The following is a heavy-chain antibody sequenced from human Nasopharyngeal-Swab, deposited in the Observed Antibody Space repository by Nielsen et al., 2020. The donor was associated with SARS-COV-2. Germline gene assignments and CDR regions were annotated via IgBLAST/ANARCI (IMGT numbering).Heavy chain of an antibody. V-gene: IGHV3-30-3*01. J-gene: IGHJ4*02. CDR1: GSTFSSYA. CDR3: AGTSGDY. CDR2: ISYDGSNK. Sequence: GGSLRLSCAASGSTFSSYAMHWVRQAPGKGLEWVAVISYDGSNKYYADSVKGRFTISRDNSKNTLYLQMNSLRAEDTAVYYCAGTSGDYWGQGTLVTVSS.